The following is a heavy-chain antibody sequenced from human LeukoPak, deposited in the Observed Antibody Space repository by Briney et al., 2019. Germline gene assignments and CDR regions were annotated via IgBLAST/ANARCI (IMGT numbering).Heavy chain of an antibody. D-gene: IGHD4-17*01. CDR3: AREGDYGDYSKSFYYMDV. Sequence: SETLSLTCTVSGGYIGSYYWSWIRQPAGKGLKWIGRIHTTENTDYTPSLKSRVTMSVDMSTSQVSLTLTSVTAADTAVYYCAREGDYGDYSKSFYYMDVWGKGTTVTVSS. V-gene: IGHV4-4*07. CDR1: GGYIGSYY. CDR2: IHTTENT. J-gene: IGHJ6*03.